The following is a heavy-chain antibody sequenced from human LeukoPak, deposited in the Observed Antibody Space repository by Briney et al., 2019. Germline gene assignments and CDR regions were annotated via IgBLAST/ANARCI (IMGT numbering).Heavy chain of an antibody. J-gene: IGHJ5*02. V-gene: IGHV3-23*01. CDR3: AKSYSSGWYLTWFDP. CDR1: GFTLSSYA. CDR2: ISGSGGST. D-gene: IGHD6-19*01. Sequence: PGGSLRLSCAASGFTLSSYAMSWVRQAPGKGLEWVSAISGSGGSTYYAESVKGRFTISRDNSKNTLYLQMNSLRAEDTAVYYCAKSYSSGWYLTWFDPWGQGTLVTVSS.